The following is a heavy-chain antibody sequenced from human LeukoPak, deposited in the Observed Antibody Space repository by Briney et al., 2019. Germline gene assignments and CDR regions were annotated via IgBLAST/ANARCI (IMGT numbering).Heavy chain of an antibody. CDR2: LSSSGRST. CDR1: GFIFSDYA. V-gene: IGHV3-23*01. J-gene: IGHJ4*02. Sequence: GGSLRLSCAASGFIFSDYAMTWVRQTPRKGLEWVSSLSSSGRSTYYADSVKGRFTISRDSSKNTLYLQMDSLRVDDTALYFCAKGSTHPGDWGQGTLVTVSS. CDR3: AKGSTHPGD.